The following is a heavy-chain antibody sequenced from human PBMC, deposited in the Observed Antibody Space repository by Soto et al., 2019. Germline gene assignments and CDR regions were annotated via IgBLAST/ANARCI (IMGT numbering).Heavy chain of an antibody. V-gene: IGHV4-31*03. J-gene: IGHJ6*03. D-gene: IGHD3-10*01. CDR1: GGSMSSGTYF. CDR2: IHYSGST. CDR3: ARKVRGQFPFRSDYYYYMDV. Sequence: QVQLQESGPGLVKPSETLSLTCSVSGGSMSSGTYFWTWIRQHPGKGLEWIGYIHYSGSTSYNPSLKSRVTISVDTSKKQFSLRLSSVSAADTAVYFCARKVRGQFPFRSDYYYYMDVWGKGTTVTVSS.